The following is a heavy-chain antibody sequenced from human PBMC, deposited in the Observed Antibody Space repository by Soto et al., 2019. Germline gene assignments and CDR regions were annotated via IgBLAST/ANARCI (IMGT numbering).Heavy chain of an antibody. CDR2: IYWDDDK. Sequence: SGPTLVKPTQTLTLTCTFSGFSLSTSGVGVGWIRQPPGKALEWLALIYWDDDKRYSPSLKSRLTITKDTSKNQVVLTMTNMDPVDTATYYCAHITIAVAGEYYFDYWGQGTLVTVSS. D-gene: IGHD6-19*01. V-gene: IGHV2-5*02. CDR3: AHITIAVAGEYYFDY. J-gene: IGHJ4*02. CDR1: GFSLSTSGVG.